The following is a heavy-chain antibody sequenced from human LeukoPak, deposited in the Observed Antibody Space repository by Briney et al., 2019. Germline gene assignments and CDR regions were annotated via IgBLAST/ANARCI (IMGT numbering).Heavy chain of an antibody. CDR3: AATIAVAGNYYYYGMDV. CDR2: IYSGGST. D-gene: IGHD6-19*01. Sequence: GGSLRLSGAASGFTVSSNYMSWVRQAPGKGLEWVSVIYSGGSTYYADSVKGRFTISRDNSKNTLYLQMNSLRAEDTAVYSCAATIAVAGNYYYYGMDVWGQGTTVTVSS. J-gene: IGHJ6*02. CDR1: GFTVSSNY. V-gene: IGHV3-66*01.